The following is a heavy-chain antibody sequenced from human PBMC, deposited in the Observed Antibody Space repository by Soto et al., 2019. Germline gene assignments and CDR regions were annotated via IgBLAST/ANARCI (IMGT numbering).Heavy chain of an antibody. CDR1: GYTFTSYG. D-gene: IGHD3-16*01. CDR2: INGYNGNT. Sequence: QVQLVQSGAEVKKPGASVKVSCKASGYTFTSYGITWVRQAPGQGLEWLGWINGYNGNTNYAQKLQGRVTMTTDTSTSTAYMELRSQRSDDTAVYYCARMGDVPYYYYGMDVWGQGTTVTVSS. V-gene: IGHV1-18*01. CDR3: ARMGDVPYYYYGMDV. J-gene: IGHJ6*02.